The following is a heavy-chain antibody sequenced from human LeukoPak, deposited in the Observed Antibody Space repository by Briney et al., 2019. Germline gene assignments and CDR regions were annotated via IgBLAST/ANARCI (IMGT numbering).Heavy chain of an antibody. Sequence: PGGSLRLSCAASGFTFSSYSMNWVRQAPGKGLEWVSYISSSSSTIYYADSVKGRFTISRDNAKNSLYLQMNSLRAEDTAVYYCARGRGYCSSTSCYMDNWFDPWGRGTLVTVSS. CDR2: ISSSSSTI. J-gene: IGHJ5*02. D-gene: IGHD2-2*02. CDR1: GFTFSSYS. CDR3: ARGRGYCSSTSCYMDNWFDP. V-gene: IGHV3-48*01.